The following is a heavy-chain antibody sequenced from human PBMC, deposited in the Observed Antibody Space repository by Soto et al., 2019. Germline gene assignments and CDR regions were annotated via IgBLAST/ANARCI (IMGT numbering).Heavy chain of an antibody. CDR3: ARQGYSSSYPFDY. D-gene: IGHD6-6*01. CDR2: FSGTTGNT. CDR1: GFTFSSYA. Sequence: PGGSLRLSCAASGFTFSSYAMSWVRQAPGKGLQWVSTFSGTTGNTYYADSVKGRFTISRDNSKNTLFLQMNSLRAEDTAVYYCARQGYSSSYPFDYRAQRTLVPVSS. J-gene: IGHJ4*02. V-gene: IGHV3-23*01.